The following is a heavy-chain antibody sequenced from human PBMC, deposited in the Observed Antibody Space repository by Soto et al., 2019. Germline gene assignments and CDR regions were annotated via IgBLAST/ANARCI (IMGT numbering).Heavy chain of an antibody. J-gene: IGHJ4*02. V-gene: IGHV3-7*01. D-gene: IGHD2-15*01. Sequence: GGSLRLSCAASGFTFSSYWMSWVRQAPGKGLEWVANIKQDGSEKYYVDSVKGRFTISRDNAKNTLYLQMNSLRAEDTAVYYCTSDTFGARDSWGQGTLVTVSS. CDR2: IKQDGSEK. CDR1: GFTFSSYW. CDR3: TSDTFGARDS.